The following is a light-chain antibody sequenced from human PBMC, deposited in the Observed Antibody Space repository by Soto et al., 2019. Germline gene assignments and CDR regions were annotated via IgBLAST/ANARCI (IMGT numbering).Light chain of an antibody. Sequence: LTQSPATLSVSPGERSTLSCSASQCVSSNLAWYEVKPGQAPLLLIYDTSSRATGIPDRFSGSGSRTDFTLTIARVEPEDFAVLFCQQYCTSEIIFGQGTRLEIK. CDR2: DTS. V-gene: IGKV3-20*01. CDR1: QCVSSN. J-gene: IGKJ5*01. CDR3: QQYCTSEII.